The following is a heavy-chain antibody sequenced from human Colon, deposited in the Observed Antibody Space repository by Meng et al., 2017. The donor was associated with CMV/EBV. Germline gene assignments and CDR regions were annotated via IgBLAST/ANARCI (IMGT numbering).Heavy chain of an antibody. CDR1: GGPFKSNA. V-gene: IGHV1-69*13. J-gene: IGHJ5*02. Sequence: SVKVSCKTSGGPFKSNAISWVRQAPGRGLEWMGGIIPIFGTPKYAQKFQGRVTITADESTSTTYMELSSLTSDDTAVYYCARSPLPAALNWFDPWGQGTLVTVSS. CDR2: IIPIFGTP. CDR3: ARSPLPAALNWFDP. D-gene: IGHD2-2*01.